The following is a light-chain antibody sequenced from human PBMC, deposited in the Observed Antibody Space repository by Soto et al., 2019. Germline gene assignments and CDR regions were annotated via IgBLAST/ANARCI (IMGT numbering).Light chain of an antibody. CDR3: QQYGSSPRFS. V-gene: IGKV3-20*01. J-gene: IGKJ3*01. Sequence: EIVLTQSPGTLSLSPGERATLSCRASQSVSSSFLAWYQQKPGQAPRLLIYDASSRAAGIPDRFSGSGSGTDFTLTISRLEPEDYAVYYCQQYGSSPRFSFGPGTKVDLK. CDR1: QSVSSSF. CDR2: DAS.